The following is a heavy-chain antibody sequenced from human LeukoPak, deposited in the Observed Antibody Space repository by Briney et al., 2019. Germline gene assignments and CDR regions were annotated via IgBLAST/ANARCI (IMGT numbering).Heavy chain of an antibody. CDR2: ISSGGSTI. CDR1: GFTFNTYS. J-gene: IGHJ4*02. V-gene: IGHV3-48*02. Sequence: SGVSLRLSCAASGFTFNTYSMDWVRQAPGKGLEWVAFISSGGSTIYYADSVKGRFTISRDNAKNSLYLQMNSLRDEDTAIYYCARRDCWGQGSLVTVSS. CDR3: ARRDC.